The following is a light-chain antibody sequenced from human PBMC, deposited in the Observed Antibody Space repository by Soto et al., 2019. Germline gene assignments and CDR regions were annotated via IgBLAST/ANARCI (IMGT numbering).Light chain of an antibody. Sequence: DLPLTQSPSSLSASVGDRVTITCRASRNINMYLNWYQVEPGKAPKLLIYAASSSQSGVPSRFSGSGSGTDFTLTIAGLQPEDSATYFCQQSMTAPLTFGGGTKVEIK. CDR2: AAS. V-gene: IGKV1-39*01. J-gene: IGKJ4*01. CDR3: QQSMTAPLT. CDR1: RNINMY.